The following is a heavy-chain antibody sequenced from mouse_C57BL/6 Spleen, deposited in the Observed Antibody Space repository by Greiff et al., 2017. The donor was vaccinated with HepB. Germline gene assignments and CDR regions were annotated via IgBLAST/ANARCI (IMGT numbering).Heavy chain of an antibody. CDR3: TSKGQLLWYVDV. CDR2: IDPETGGT. J-gene: IGHJ1*03. D-gene: IGHD3-3*01. V-gene: IGHV1-15*01. CDR1: GYTFTDYE. Sequence: QVQLQQSGAELVRPGASVTLSCKASGYTFTDYEMHWVKQTPVHGLEWIGAIDPETGGTAYNQKFKGKAILTADKSSSTAYMELRSLTSEDSAGYYCTSKGQLLWYVDVWGTGTTVTVSS.